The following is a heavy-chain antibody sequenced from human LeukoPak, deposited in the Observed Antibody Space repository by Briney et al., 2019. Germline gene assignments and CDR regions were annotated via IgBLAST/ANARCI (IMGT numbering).Heavy chain of an antibody. CDR3: ARTKYYDILTGFDY. CDR2: INLSGST. CDR1: GGSFSGHY. V-gene: IGHV4-34*01. D-gene: IGHD3-9*01. J-gene: IGHJ4*02. Sequence: SETLSLTCAVYGGSFSGHYWSWIRQPPGKGLEWIGEINLSGSTNYNPSLKSRVTISVDTSKNQFSLKLSSVTAADTAVYYCARTKYYDILTGFDYWGQGTLVTVSS.